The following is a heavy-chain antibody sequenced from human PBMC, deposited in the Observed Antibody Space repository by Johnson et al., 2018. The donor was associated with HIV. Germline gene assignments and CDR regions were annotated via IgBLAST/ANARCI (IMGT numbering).Heavy chain of an antibody. D-gene: IGHD3-10*01. CDR1: RFTFSRYD. J-gene: IGHJ3*02. Sequence: QVHLVESGGGLVQPGGSLRLSCAASRFTFSRYDMHWVRQAPGKGLVWVSVINSGGSTFYAATMMSRFIISSDNSKNTPYLQMNSLRAEDTAVYYCAKGLRPYGSGPSDAFDIWGQGTMVTVSS. CDR3: AKGLRPYGSGPSDAFDI. V-gene: IGHV3-NL1*01. CDR2: INSGGST.